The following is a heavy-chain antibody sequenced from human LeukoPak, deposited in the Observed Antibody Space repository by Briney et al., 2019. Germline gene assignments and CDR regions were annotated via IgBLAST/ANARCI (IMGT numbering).Heavy chain of an antibody. V-gene: IGHV3-33*06. CDR3: AKDKYYYDSSGYDI. CDR2: IWYDGSKK. J-gene: IGHJ3*02. Sequence: PGGSLRLSCAASGFTFSLYAMHWVRQAPGKGLEWVALIWYDGSKKYYADSVEGRFTISRDNSKNTLYLQMNSLRADDTAVYYCAKDKYYYDSSGYDIWGQGTMVTVSS. CDR1: GFTFSLYA. D-gene: IGHD3-22*01.